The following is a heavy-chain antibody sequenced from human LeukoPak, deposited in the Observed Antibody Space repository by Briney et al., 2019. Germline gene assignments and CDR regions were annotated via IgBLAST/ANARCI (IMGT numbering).Heavy chain of an antibody. CDR1: GYTFSVYF. J-gene: IGHJ4*02. Sequence: ASVKVSFKASGYTFSVYFMHWVRQAPGQGLEGMGWIYPNSGGIKYAQKFQGRVTMTRDTSISTIYMELSSLRSDDTAVYYCARFSGSSNFDYWGQGTLVTVSS. D-gene: IGHD1-26*01. CDR2: IYPNSGGI. CDR3: ARFSGSSNFDY. V-gene: IGHV1-2*02.